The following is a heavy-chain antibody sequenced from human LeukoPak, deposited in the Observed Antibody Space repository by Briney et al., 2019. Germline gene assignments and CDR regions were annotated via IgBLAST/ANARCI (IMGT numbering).Heavy chain of an antibody. D-gene: IGHD3-10*01. CDR1: GYTFISMG. Sequence: GASVKVSCKASGYTFISMGIAWVRQAPGQGLEWMGWTTVYNGKTDYAETFQGRVTMTTETSTSTAYMDLSRLTSDDTAVYYCARWYGSGSYYFDYWGQGTLVAVSA. CDR2: TTVYNGKT. CDR3: ARWYGSGSYYFDY. V-gene: IGHV1-18*01. J-gene: IGHJ4*02.